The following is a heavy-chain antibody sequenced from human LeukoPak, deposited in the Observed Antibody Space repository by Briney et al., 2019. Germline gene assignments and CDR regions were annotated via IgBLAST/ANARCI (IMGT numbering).Heavy chain of an antibody. J-gene: IGHJ4*02. CDR2: ITASGGST. Sequence: GGSLRLSCASSGFTFNNYAMTWVRQAPGKGLEWVSSITASGGSTYCADSVKGRFTISRDNSKNTLYLQMNSLRAEYTAVYYCAKVLLDYWGQGTLVTVSS. CDR1: GFTFNNYA. CDR3: AKVLLDY. V-gene: IGHV3-23*01.